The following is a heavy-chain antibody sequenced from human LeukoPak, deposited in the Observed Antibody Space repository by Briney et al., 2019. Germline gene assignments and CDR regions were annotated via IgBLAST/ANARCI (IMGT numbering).Heavy chain of an antibody. CDR1: GFTFSSYA. J-gene: IGHJ6*02. CDR3: ATFWSGSMDV. Sequence: PGRSLRLSCAASGFTFSSYAMHWVRQAPGKGLEWVAVISYDGSNKYYADSVKGRFTISRDNAKNSLYLQMNSLRAEDTAVYYCATFWSGSMDVWGQGTTVTVSS. CDR2: ISYDGSNK. D-gene: IGHD3-3*01. V-gene: IGHV3-30-3*01.